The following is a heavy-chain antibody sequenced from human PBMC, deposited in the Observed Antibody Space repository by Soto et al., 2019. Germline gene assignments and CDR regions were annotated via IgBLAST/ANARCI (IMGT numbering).Heavy chain of an antibody. V-gene: IGHV3-33*01. CDR1: GFTFRSDG. CDR3: AREEPGDYDNFYYGMDV. D-gene: IGHD4-17*01. CDR2: VWPDGSKK. J-gene: IGHJ6*02. Sequence: HVQVVESGGGVVQPGRSLRLSCATSGFTFRSDGMHWVRQAPGKGLEWVVFVWPDGSKKYYGDSVKGRFTISRDNSNNTLYLQMNSLRAEDTAIYYCAREEPGDYDNFYYGMDVWGQGTTVTVSS.